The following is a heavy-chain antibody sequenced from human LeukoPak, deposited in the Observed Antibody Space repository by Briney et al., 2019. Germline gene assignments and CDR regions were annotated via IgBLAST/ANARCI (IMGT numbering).Heavy chain of an antibody. CDR3: ARVDAAAGTVGDY. CDR1: GYTFTGYY. J-gene: IGHJ4*02. V-gene: IGHV1-2*02. D-gene: IGHD6-13*01. Sequence: GASVKVSCKASGYTFTGYYMHWVRQAPGQGLEWMGWINPNSGGTNYAQKFQGRATMTRDTSISTAYMELSRLRSDDTAVYYCARVDAAAGTVGDYWGQGTLVTVSS. CDR2: INPNSGGT.